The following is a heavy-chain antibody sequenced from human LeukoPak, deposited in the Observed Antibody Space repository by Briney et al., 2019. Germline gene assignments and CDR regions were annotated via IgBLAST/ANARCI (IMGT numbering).Heavy chain of an antibody. D-gene: IGHD6-13*01. CDR3: TISPAAGIDY. CDR2: IKSKTHGGTT. V-gene: IGHV3-15*01. J-gene: IGHJ4*02. CDR1: GFTFSNAW. Sequence: GGSLRLSCAASGFTFSNAWMSWVRQAPGKGLEWVGRIKSKTHGGTTDYAAPVKGRFTVSRDDSQNTFFLQMNSLKTEDTAVYYCTISPAAGIDYWGQGTLVTVSS.